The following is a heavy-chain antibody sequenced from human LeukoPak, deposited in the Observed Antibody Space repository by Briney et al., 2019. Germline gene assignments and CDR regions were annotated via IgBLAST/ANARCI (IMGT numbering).Heavy chain of an antibody. CDR1: GLTVTSNH. J-gene: IGHJ4*02. V-gene: IGHV3-53*01. Sequence: GGSLRLSCAASGLTVTSNHMSWVRQAPGKGLEWVSLIKSDGTTEYADSVKGRFTISRDNSKNTLFLQMNSLRVEGTAVYYCARLRRGYWGRGTPVTVSS. CDR3: ARLRRGY. CDR2: IKSDGTT.